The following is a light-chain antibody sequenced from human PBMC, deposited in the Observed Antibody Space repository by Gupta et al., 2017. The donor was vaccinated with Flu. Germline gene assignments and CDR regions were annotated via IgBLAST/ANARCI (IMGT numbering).Light chain of an antibody. Sequence: GARVTITCRDHQNISKYLNWYHPKVGRAHRLLSYGASNMQSGVPSRCRGSGAGTDFTLTISSLQPEDFASYYCQQTYHTRQTFGRSSKVEL. CDR2: GAS. J-gene: IGKJ1*01. V-gene: IGKV1-39*01. CDR1: QNISKY. CDR3: QQTYHTRQT.